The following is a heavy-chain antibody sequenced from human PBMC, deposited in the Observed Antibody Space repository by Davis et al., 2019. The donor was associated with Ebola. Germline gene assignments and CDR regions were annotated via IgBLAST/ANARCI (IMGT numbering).Heavy chain of an antibody. J-gene: IGHJ5*02. CDR1: GYTFNRHG. CDR2: ISGFNGNT. V-gene: IGHV1-18*01. CDR3: ARQRAMILSDNCLDP. Sequence: ASVKVSCKASGYTFNRHGITWVRQVPGQGLEWLGWISGFNGNTNSAQKFQDRVTMTTDTSTSTAYMELRSLRSDDTAIYYCARQRAMILSDNCLDPWGQGTLVTVSS. D-gene: IGHD2-8*01.